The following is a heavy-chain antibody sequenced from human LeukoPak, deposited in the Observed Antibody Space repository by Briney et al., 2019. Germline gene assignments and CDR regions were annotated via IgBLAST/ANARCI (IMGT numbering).Heavy chain of an antibody. J-gene: IGHJ3*02. CDR2: IYHSGST. CDR3: ARVFPGIAVAGTGAFDI. CDR1: GGSIGSGGYS. D-gene: IGHD6-19*01. V-gene: IGHV4-30-2*01. Sequence: PSETLSLTCAVSGGSIGSGGYSWSWIRQPPGKGLEWIGFIYHSGSTYYNPSLKSRVTISVDRSKNQFSLKLSSVTAADTAVYYCARVFPGIAVAGTGAFDIWGQGTMVTVSS.